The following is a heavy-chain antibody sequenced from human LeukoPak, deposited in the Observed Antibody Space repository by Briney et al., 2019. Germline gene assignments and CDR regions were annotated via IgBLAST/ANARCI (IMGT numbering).Heavy chain of an antibody. D-gene: IGHD2-2*01. J-gene: IGHJ4*02. V-gene: IGHV3-23*03. CDR2: IYSDSKT. Sequence: GGSLRLSCAASGFTFSGFSVTWVRQAPGKGLEWVSSIYSDSKTHYSESVKGRFAISGDNSKSTLFLQMNSLRAEDTALYYCGKDPQLGYSFDYWGQGTLVTVSS. CDR3: GKDPQLGYSFDY. CDR1: GFTFSGFS.